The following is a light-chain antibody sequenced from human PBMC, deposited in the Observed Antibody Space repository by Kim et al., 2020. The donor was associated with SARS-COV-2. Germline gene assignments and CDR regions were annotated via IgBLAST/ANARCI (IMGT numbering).Light chain of an antibody. J-gene: IGLJ1*01. CDR2: QDN. Sequence: SPGQTASITCSGYKLGDKYVAWYQQKPGQSPVVVIYQDNQRHSGIPARFSGSTSGNTATLTISGTQAMDEADYYCHAWDSSTPTYVFGAGTKVTVL. CDR1: KLGDKY. CDR3: HAWDSSTPTYV. V-gene: IGLV3-1*01.